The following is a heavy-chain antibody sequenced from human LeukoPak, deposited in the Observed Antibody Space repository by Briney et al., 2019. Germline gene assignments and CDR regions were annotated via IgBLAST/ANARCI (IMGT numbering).Heavy chain of an antibody. Sequence: GGSLRLSCAASGFIFSDYWMHWVRQGPGKGLEWVANIKQDGSEKYYVDSVKGRFTISRDNAKNSLYLQMNSLRAEDTAVYYCARATSYYYDSSGYYHPSYFDYWGQGTLVTVSS. V-gene: IGHV3-7*01. D-gene: IGHD3-22*01. CDR3: ARATSYYYDSSGYYHPSYFDY. J-gene: IGHJ4*02. CDR2: IKQDGSEK. CDR1: GFIFSDYW.